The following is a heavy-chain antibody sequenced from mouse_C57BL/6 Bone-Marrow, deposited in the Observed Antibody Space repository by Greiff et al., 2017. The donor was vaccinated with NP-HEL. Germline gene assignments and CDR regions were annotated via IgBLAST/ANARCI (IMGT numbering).Heavy chain of an antibody. Sequence: EVQLKESGTVLARPGASVKMSCKTSGYTFTSYWMHWVKQRPGQGLEWIGAIYPGNSDTSYNQKFKGKAKLTAVTSASTAYMELSSLTNEDSAVYYCTTGGTFITYARGYFDVWGTGTTVTVSS. CDR2: IYPGNSDT. V-gene: IGHV1-5*01. CDR1: GYTFTSYW. CDR3: TTGGTFITYARGYFDV. J-gene: IGHJ1*03. D-gene: IGHD1-1*01.